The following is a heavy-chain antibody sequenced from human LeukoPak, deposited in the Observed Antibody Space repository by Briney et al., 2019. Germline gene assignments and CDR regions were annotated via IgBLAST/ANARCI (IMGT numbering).Heavy chain of an antibody. J-gene: IGHJ5*02. V-gene: IGHV1-2*02. CDR2: INPNSGGT. CDR3: ARDPLLTYYYDSSGSGNWFDP. Sequence: ASVKVSCKASGYTFNGYYMHWVRQAPGQGLEWMGWINPNSGGTKYAQKFQGRVTMTRDTSISTAYMELSRLRSDDTAVYYCARDPLLTYYYDSSGSGNWFDPWGQGTLVTVSS. D-gene: IGHD3-22*01. CDR1: GYTFNGYY.